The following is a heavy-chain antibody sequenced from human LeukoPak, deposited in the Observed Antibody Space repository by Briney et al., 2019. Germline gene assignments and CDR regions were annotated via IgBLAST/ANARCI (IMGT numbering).Heavy chain of an antibody. Sequence: GASVKVSCTTSGYTFTSYLITWVRQAPGQGLEWMGWISPYSGNTNYLQKYQGRVTMSTDTSTTTAYMDLRNLKFDDTAVYYCARAVDYHDSSGYYYPIDHWGQGTLVTVSS. CDR2: ISPYSGNT. CDR3: ARAVDYHDSSGYYYPIDH. V-gene: IGHV1-18*01. J-gene: IGHJ4*02. D-gene: IGHD3-22*01. CDR1: GYTFTSYL.